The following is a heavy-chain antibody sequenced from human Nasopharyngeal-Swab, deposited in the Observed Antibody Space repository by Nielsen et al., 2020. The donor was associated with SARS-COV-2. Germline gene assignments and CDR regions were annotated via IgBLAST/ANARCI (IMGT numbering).Heavy chain of an antibody. J-gene: IGHJ5*02. CDR2: IKSKTGGGTT. Sequence: VRQAPGKGLEWVGRIKSKTGGGTTDYAAPVKGRFTISRDDSKNTLYLQMNSLKTEDTAVYYCTTVRFHCSSTSCYRWFDPWGQGTLVTVSS. V-gene: IGHV3-15*01. CDR3: TTVRFHCSSTSCYRWFDP. D-gene: IGHD2-2*01.